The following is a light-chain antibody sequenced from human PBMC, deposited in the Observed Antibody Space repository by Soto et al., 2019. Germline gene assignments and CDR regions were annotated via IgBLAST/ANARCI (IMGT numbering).Light chain of an antibody. CDR2: DAS. CDR1: QSISSW. J-gene: IGKJ1*01. V-gene: IGKV1-5*01. Sequence: DIQMTQSPSTLSASVGDRVTITWRASQSISSWLAWYQQKPGKAPKLLIYDASSLESGVPSRFSGSGSGTEFTLTISSLQPDDFAVYYCEQYNSYPGTFGQGTKVEIE. CDR3: EQYNSYPGT.